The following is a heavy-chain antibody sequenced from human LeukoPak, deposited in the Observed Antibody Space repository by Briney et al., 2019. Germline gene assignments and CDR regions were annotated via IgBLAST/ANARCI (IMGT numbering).Heavy chain of an antibody. J-gene: IGHJ4*02. CDR1: GYTFTGYY. CDR3: ARGRGSSSWYYFDY. D-gene: IGHD6-13*01. V-gene: IGHV1-2*04. Sequence: ASVKVSCKASGYTFTGYYMHWVRQAPGQGLEWMGWINPNSGGTNYAQKFQGWVTMTRDTSISTAYMELSRLRSEDTAVYYCARGRGSSSWYYFDYWGQGTLVTVSS. CDR2: INPNSGGT.